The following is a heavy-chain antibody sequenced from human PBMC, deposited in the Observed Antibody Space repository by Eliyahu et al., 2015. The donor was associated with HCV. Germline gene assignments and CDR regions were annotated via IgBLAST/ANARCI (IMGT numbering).Heavy chain of an antibody. CDR2: IYRGGSGTTT. D-gene: IGHD4-17*01. V-gene: IGHV3-53*02. CDR3: ARDQYGDSEAVRWFDP. Sequence: EVQLVETGGGLIQPGGSLRLSCGVSGFSVSTNYMSWVRQAPGKGLEWVSVIYRGGSGTTTYYADSVKGRFTISRDNSKNTLYLQMNSLRAEDTAVYYCARDQYGDSEAVRWFDPWGQGTLVIXSS. CDR1: GFSVSTNY. J-gene: IGHJ5*02.